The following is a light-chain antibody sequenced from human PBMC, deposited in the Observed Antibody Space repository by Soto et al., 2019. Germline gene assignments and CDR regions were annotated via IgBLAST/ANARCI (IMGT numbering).Light chain of an antibody. Sequence: EIVLTQSPATLSLSPGERATLSCRASQSVSSYLAWYQQKPGQAPRLLIYDASNRATGIPARFSGSGSGTDFTLTISSLEPEDSAVYYCQQRSNSELTVGGGTKVEIK. J-gene: IGKJ4*01. CDR1: QSVSSY. V-gene: IGKV3-11*01. CDR2: DAS. CDR3: QQRSNSELT.